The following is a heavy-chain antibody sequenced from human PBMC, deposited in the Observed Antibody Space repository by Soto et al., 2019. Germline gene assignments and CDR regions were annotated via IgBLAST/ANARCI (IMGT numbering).Heavy chain of an antibody. Sequence: SETLSLTCTVSGGSISSYYWSWIRQPPGKGLEWIGYIYYSGSTNYNPSLKSRVTISVDTSKNQFSLKLNSVTAADTAVYYCAIYDSSGSRGFQHWGQGTLVTVLL. CDR1: GGSISSYY. J-gene: IGHJ1*01. D-gene: IGHD3-22*01. V-gene: IGHV4-59*08. CDR2: IYYSGST. CDR3: AIYDSSGSRGFQH.